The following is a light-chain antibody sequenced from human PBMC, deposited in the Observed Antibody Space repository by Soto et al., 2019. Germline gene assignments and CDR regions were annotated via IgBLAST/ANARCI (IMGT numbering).Light chain of an antibody. CDR1: QSISSSY. CDR3: QHYGSSICT. CDR2: GAS. J-gene: IGKJ4*01. Sequence: EIVLTQSPGTLCLSPGERATLSCRASQSISSSYLAWYQQKPGQAPRLLIYGASSRADGIPDRFSGSGSGTDFTLTISRLEPEDFAVYHCQHYGSSICTFGGGTTVEIK. V-gene: IGKV3-20*01.